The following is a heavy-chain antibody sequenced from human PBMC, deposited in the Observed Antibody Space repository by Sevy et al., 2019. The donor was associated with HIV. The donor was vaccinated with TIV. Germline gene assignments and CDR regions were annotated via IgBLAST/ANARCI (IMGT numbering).Heavy chain of an antibody. CDR1: GGTFSSYA. CDR2: IIPIFGTA. Sequence: ASVKVSCEASGGTFSSYAISWVRQAPGQGLEWMGGIIPIFGTANYAQKFQGRVTITADESTSTAYMELSSLRSEDTAVYYCARGSYYYGSGSFAFRYYGMDVWGQGTTVTVSS. D-gene: IGHD3-10*01. V-gene: IGHV1-69*13. CDR3: ARGSYYYGSGSFAFRYYGMDV. J-gene: IGHJ6*02.